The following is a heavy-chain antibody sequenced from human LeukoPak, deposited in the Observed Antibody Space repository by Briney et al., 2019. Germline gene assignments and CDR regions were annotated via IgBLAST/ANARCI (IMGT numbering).Heavy chain of an antibody. CDR1: GGSISSGSYY. Sequence: PSQTLSLTCTVSGGSISSGSYYWSWIRQPAGKGLEWIGRIYTSGSTNYNPSLKSRVTISVDTSKNQFSLKLSSVTAADTAVYYCAGGGEAGDYVASHYWGQGTLVTVSS. V-gene: IGHV4-61*02. J-gene: IGHJ4*02. CDR3: AGGGEAGDYVASHY. CDR2: IYTSGST. D-gene: IGHD4-17*01.